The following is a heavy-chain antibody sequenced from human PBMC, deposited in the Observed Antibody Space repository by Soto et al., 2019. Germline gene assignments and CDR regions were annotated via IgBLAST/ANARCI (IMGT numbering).Heavy chain of an antibody. CDR2: IYHSGST. CDR3: AGGTRSGRYSLLLFY. J-gene: IGHJ4*02. D-gene: IGHD1-26*01. CDR1: GGSISSSNW. V-gene: IGHV4-4*02. Sequence: QVQLQESGPGLVKPSGTLSLTCAVSGGSISSSNWWSWVRQPPGKGLEWIGEIYHSGSTNYNPSLKSRVTIAVDKSKNQFSLKLSSVTAADTAVYYCAGGTRSGRYSLLLFYWGQGTLVTVSS.